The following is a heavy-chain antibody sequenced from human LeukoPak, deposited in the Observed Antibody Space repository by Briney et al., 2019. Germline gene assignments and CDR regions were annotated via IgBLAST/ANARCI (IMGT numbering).Heavy chain of an antibody. V-gene: IGHV4-34*01. J-gene: IGHJ5*02. D-gene: IGHD1-26*01. CDR1: GGSFSGYY. Sequence: SETLCLTCAVYGGSFSGYYWSWIRQPPGKGLEWIGEINHSGSTNYNPSLKSRVTISVDTSKNQFSLKLSSVTAADTAVYYCARHSGGTYYVNFDPWGQGTLVTVSS. CDR3: ARHSGGTYYVNFDP. CDR2: INHSGST.